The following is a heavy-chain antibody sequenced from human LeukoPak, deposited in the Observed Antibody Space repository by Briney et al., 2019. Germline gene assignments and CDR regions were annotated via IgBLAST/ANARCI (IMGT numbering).Heavy chain of an antibody. CDR1: GFTFSTYA. Sequence: SGGSLRLSCAASGFTFSTYAMHWVRQAPGKGLEWVSGISPSGDITYYADSVKGRFTISRDNSKNTVYLQVISLTAEDTAVYYCAKDDAWLRFGEWSQGTLVTVSS. D-gene: IGHD3-10*01. J-gene: IGHJ4*02. V-gene: IGHV3-23*01. CDR2: ISPSGDIT. CDR3: AKDDAWLRFGE.